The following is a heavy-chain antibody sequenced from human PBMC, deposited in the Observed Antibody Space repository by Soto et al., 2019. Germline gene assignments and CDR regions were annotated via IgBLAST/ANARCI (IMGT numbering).Heavy chain of an antibody. Sequence: PSETLSLTCTVSGGSISSSSYYWGWIRQPPGKGLEWIGSIYYSGSTYYNPSLKSRVTISVDTSKNQFSLKLSSVTAADTAVYYCASGAGYCISTSCLGPNWFNPWGQGTLVTVSS. V-gene: IGHV4-39*01. CDR2: IYYSGST. D-gene: IGHD2-2*01. J-gene: IGHJ5*02. CDR1: GGSISSSSYY. CDR3: ASGAGYCISTSCLGPNWFNP.